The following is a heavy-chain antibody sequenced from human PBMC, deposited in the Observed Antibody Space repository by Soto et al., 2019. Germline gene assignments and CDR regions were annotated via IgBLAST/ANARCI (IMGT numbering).Heavy chain of an antibody. V-gene: IGHV1-18*01. Sequence: ASVKVSCKASAYTFTSYGISWVRQAPGQGLEWMGWISAYNGNKNYVHNLQGRVTMTTDTSTSTAYMELRSLRSDDTAVFYCARAAYDILTGYYNGGAFDIWGQGTMVTVSS. CDR2: ISAYNGNK. J-gene: IGHJ3*02. CDR1: AYTFTSYG. D-gene: IGHD3-9*01. CDR3: ARAAYDILTGYYNGGAFDI.